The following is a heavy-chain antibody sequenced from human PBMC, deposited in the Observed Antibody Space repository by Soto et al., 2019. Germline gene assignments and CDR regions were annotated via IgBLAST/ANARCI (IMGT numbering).Heavy chain of an antibody. CDR1: GFTFTTYA. Sequence: GGSLRLSCAASGFTFTTYAIHWVRQAPGKGLEWVAVISNDGRAKYYADSVKGRFTISRDNSKNTLYLQMNSLRSDDTAVYYCARDQCFGGGRSCYYFDFWGQGTLVTVSS. CDR3: ARDQCFGGGRSCYYFDF. CDR2: ISNDGRAK. V-gene: IGHV3-30*04. D-gene: IGHD2-15*01. J-gene: IGHJ4*02.